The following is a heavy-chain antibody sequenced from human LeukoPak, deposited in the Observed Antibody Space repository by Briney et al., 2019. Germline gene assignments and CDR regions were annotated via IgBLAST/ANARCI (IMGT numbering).Heavy chain of an antibody. V-gene: IGHV1-69*02. CDR1: GGTSSSYT. J-gene: IGHJ4*02. D-gene: IGHD3-3*01. Sequence: SVKVSCKASGGTSSSYTIVWVRQAPGQGLELMGRIIPVLRRTHYAQRFQGRVTITADRITSTAYMELSSLRSEDTAVYYCARSESDFFVDYWGQGTLVTVSS. CDR2: IIPVLRRT. CDR3: ARSESDFFVDY.